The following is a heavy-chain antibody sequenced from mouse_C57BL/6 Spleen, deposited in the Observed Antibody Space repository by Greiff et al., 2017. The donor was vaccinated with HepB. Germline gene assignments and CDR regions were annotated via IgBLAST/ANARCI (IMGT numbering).Heavy chain of an antibody. V-gene: IGHV3-6*01. CDR3: ARGAGGY. CDR2: ISYDGSN. CDR1: GYSITSGYY. Sequence: EVKLVESGPGLVKPSQSLSLTCSVTGYSITSGYYWNWIRQFPGNKLEWMGYISYDGSNNYNPSLKNRISITRDTSKNQFFLKLNSVTTEDTATYYCARGAGGYWGQGTTLTVSS. J-gene: IGHJ2*01.